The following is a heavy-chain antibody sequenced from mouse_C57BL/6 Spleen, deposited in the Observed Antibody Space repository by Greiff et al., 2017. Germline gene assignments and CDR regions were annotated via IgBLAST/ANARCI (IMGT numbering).Heavy chain of an antibody. J-gene: IGHJ1*03. CDR1: GYTFTSYW. D-gene: IGHD6-1*01. V-gene: IGHV1-69*01. CDR3: ARWYSTSYWYFDV. Sequence: QVHVKQPGAELVMPGASVKLSCKASGYTFTSYWMHWVKQRPGQGLEWIGEIDPSDSYTNYNQKFKGKSTLTVDKSSSTAYMQLSSLTSEDSAVYYCARWYSTSYWYFDVWGTGTTVTVSS. CDR2: IDPSDSYT.